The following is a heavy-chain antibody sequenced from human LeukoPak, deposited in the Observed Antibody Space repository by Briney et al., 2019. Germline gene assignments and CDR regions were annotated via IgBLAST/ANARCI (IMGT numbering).Heavy chain of an antibody. D-gene: IGHD4-17*01. J-gene: IGHJ4*02. CDR1: GFTFITYS. Sequence: GGSLRLSCSASGFTFITYSMNWVRQAPGKGLEWVSYISSGSSYIYYADSLKGRFTISRDNAKNSLYLQMNSLRAEDTAVYYCARHAYGDPPSDNWGQGTLVTVSS. CDR2: ISSGSSYI. V-gene: IGHV3-21*01. CDR3: ARHAYGDPPSDN.